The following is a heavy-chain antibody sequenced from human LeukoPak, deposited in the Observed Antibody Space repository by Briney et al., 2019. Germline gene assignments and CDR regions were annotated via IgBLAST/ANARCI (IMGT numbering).Heavy chain of an antibody. D-gene: IGHD6-13*01. CDR1: GFTFDDYA. J-gene: IGHJ5*02. V-gene: IGHV3-9*01. Sequence: PGGSLRLSCAASGFTFDDYAMHWVRQAPGKGLEWVSGISWNSGSIGYADSVKGRFTISRDNAKNSLYLQMNSLRAEVTALYYCAKDRGPHSSSFGGHNWFDPWGQGTLVTVSS. CDR2: ISWNSGSI. CDR3: AKDRGPHSSSFGGHNWFDP.